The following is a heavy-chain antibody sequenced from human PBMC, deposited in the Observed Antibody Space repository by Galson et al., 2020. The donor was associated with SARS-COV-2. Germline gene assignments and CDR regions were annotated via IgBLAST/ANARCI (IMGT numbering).Heavy chain of an antibody. CDR2: IGADGRT. V-gene: IGHV3-13*04. J-gene: IGHJ3*02. CDR3: ARDDDSSGMGAFDI. Sequence: GESLKISCAASGFTFSSHDMHWVRQLTGKGPEWVPGIGADGRTYYPDSVKGRFTISRDNAKNSLHLQMNSLTAGDTAVYYFARDDDSSGMGAFDIWGRGTMVTVSS. D-gene: IGHD3-22*01. CDR1: GFTFSSHD.